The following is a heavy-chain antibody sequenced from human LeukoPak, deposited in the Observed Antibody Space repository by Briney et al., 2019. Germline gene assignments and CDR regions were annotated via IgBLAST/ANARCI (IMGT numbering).Heavy chain of an antibody. CDR3: ARSNSGSYYHFDY. CDR1: GYTFTNYG. CDR2: ISTYNDNT. D-gene: IGHD1-26*01. V-gene: IGHV1-18*01. Sequence: ASVKVSCKASGYTFTNYGITWVRQAPGPGLEWMGWISTYNDNTNYAQKFQGRVTMSTDTSTSTAYMELRGLTSDDTAVYYCARSNSGSYYHFDYWGQGTLVTVSS. J-gene: IGHJ4*02.